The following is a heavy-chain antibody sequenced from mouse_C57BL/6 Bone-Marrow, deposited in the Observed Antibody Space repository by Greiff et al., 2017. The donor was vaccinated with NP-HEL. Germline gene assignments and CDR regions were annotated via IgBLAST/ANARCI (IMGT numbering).Heavy chain of an antibody. Sequence: VQLKHSGAELVRPGASVKLSCTASGFNIKDDYMHWVKLRPEQGLEWIGWIDPENGDTEYASKFQGKATITADTSSNTAYLQLSSLTSEDTAVYYCTTTVVAWDYWGQGTTLTVSS. D-gene: IGHD1-1*01. V-gene: IGHV14-4*01. CDR1: GFNIKDDY. CDR3: TTTVVAWDY. J-gene: IGHJ2*01. CDR2: IDPENGDT.